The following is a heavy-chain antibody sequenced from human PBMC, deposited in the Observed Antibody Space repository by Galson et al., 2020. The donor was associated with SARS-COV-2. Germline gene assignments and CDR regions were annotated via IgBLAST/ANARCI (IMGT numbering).Heavy chain of an antibody. J-gene: IGHJ6*02. D-gene: IGHD6-19*01. Sequence: SETLSLTCTVSGGSISSYYWSWIRQPPGKGLEWIGYIYYSGSTNYNPSLKSRVTISVDTSKNQFSLKLSSVTAADTAVYYCARASLGGIAVAGTIGDDYYYYGMDVWGQGTTVTVSS. CDR1: GGSISSYY. CDR2: IYYSGST. V-gene: IGHV4-59*01. CDR3: ARASLGGIAVAGTIGDDYYYYGMDV.